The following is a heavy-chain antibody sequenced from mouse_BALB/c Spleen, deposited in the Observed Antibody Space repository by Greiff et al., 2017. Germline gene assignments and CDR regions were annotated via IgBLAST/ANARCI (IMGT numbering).Heavy chain of an antibody. V-gene: IGHV1-9*01. CDR3: ARPSYYGNLYYAMDY. Sequence: QVQLQQSGAELMKPGASVKISCKATGYTFSSYWIEWVKQRPGHGLEWIGEILPGSGSTNYNEKFKGKATFTADTSSNTAYMQLSSLTSEDSAVYYCARPSYYGNLYYAMDYWGQGTSVTVSS. CDR2: ILPGSGST. D-gene: IGHD2-10*01. J-gene: IGHJ4*01. CDR1: GYTFSSYW.